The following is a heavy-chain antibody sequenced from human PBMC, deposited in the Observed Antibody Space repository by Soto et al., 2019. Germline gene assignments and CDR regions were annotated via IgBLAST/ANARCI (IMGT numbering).Heavy chain of an antibody. CDR1: SGSISSSNW. CDR3: AGYDFWSGYHNLFDP. D-gene: IGHD3-3*01. CDR2: IYHSGST. J-gene: IGHJ5*02. V-gene: IGHV4-4*02. Sequence: SETLSLTCAVSSGSISSSNWWSWVRQPPGKGLEWIGEIYHSGSTNYNPSLKSRVTISVDKSKNQFSLKLSSVTAADTAVYYCAGYDFWSGYHNLFDPRGQGSLVTVSS.